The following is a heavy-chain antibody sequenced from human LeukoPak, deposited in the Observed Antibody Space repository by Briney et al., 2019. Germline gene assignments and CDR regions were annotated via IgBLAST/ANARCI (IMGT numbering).Heavy chain of an antibody. Sequence: SETLSLTCTVSGGSISSGSYYWGWIRQPAGKGLEWFGRIYTSGSTNYNPSLTSRVTISLDTSKHQISLELSSVTAADTAVYYCARETEWFGELFVAFDIWGQGTMVTVSS. J-gene: IGHJ3*02. CDR2: IYTSGST. CDR3: ARETEWFGELFVAFDI. CDR1: GGSISSGSYY. V-gene: IGHV4-61*02. D-gene: IGHD3-10*01.